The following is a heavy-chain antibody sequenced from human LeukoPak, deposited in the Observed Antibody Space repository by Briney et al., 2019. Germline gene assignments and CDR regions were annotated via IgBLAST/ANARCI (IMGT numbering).Heavy chain of an antibody. CDR3: ARDRGSSGWHNYYYYGMDV. CDR2: TYYRSKWYN. V-gene: IGHV6-1*01. J-gene: IGHJ6*02. D-gene: IGHD6-19*01. CDR1: GDIVSSNSAA. Sequence: SQTLSLTCAISGDIVSSNSAAWNWIRQSPSRGLEWLGRTYYRSKWYNDYAVSVKSRITINPDTSKNQFSLQLNSVTPEDTAVYYCARDRGSSGWHNYYYYGMDVWGQGTTVTVSS.